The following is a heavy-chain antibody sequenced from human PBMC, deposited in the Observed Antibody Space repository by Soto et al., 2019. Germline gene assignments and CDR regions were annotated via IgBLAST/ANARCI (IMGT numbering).Heavy chain of an antibody. Sequence: LGESLKISCKGSGYSFTSYWISWVRQMPGKGLEWMGRIDPSDSYTNYSPSFQGHVTISADKSISTAYLQWSSLKASDTAMYYCASLGTAGKYYYYGMDVWGQGTTVTVSS. J-gene: IGHJ6*02. CDR3: ASLGTAGKYYYYGMDV. D-gene: IGHD2-21*02. V-gene: IGHV5-10-1*01. CDR2: IDPSDSYT. CDR1: GYSFTSYW.